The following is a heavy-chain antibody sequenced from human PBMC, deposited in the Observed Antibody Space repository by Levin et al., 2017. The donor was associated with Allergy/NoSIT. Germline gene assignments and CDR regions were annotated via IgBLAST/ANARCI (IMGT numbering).Heavy chain of an antibody. CDR2: ISAYNGNT. D-gene: IGHD4-17*01. CDR3: ARMGLLFVDDYGDYGRQYYYMDV. CDR1: GYTFSSYG. Sequence: ASVKGSCKASGYTFSSYGITWVRQAPGQGLEWMGWISAYNGNTNCAQKLQGRVTMTTDTSTSTAYMELGSLRSDDTAVYYCARMGLLFVDDYGDYGRQYYYMDVWGKGTTVTVSS. V-gene: IGHV1-18*01. J-gene: IGHJ6*03.